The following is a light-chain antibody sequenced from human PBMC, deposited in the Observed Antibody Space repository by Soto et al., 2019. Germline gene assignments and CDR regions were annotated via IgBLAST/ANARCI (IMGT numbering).Light chain of an antibody. J-gene: IGLJ1*01. CDR2: SYN. V-gene: IGLV1-44*01. Sequence: QSGLAQPPSTSGSPGQRVTISCSGSSSNIGSESVNWYQQLPGTAPKLLIYSYNQRPSGVPDRFSGSKSGTSASLAISGLQSEDEADYICASWDDSLNAYVFGLGTHVTV. CDR3: ASWDDSLNAYV. CDR1: SSNIGSES.